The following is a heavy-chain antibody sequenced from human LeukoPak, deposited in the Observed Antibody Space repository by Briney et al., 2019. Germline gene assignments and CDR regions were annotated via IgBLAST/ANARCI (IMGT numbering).Heavy chain of an antibody. J-gene: IGHJ4*02. D-gene: IGHD5-12*01. CDR3: ASDSSATGYSGPHYFDY. V-gene: IGHV1-2*02. CDR1: GYTFTGYY. Sequence: GASVKVSFKASGYTFTGYYMHWVRQAPGQGLEWMGWINPNSGGTNYARKFQGRVAMTRDTSISIAYMELSRLRSDDTAAYYCASDSSATGYSGPHYFDYWGQGTLVTVSS. CDR2: INPNSGGT.